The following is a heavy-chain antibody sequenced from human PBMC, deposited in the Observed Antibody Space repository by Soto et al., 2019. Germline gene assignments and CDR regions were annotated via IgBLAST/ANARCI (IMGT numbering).Heavy chain of an antibody. CDR1: GFAFGTYA. V-gene: IGHV3-30*03. J-gene: IGHJ6*02. CDR2: TAYDASNN. Sequence: QVQLEESGGGVVQPGGSLRLSCEASGFAFGTYAMHWVRQAPGKGLEWVALTAYDASNNYYAESVKGRFTISRENSKNTLFLQMNMLRFHDTGVYYCARVVTVERDPKYSMDVWGQGTTVTVS. CDR3: ARVVTVERDPKYSMDV. D-gene: IGHD3-10*01.